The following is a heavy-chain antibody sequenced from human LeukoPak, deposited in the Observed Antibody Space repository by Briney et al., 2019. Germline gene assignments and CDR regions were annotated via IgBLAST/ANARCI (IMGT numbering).Heavy chain of an antibody. D-gene: IGHD3-3*01. Sequence: SETLSLTCTVSGGSISNYYWSWIRQPAGKGLEWIGRFYNSGSTNCNPSLKSRVTMSVDTSKNQFSLKLSSVTAADTAVYYCARNGITIFGVANYYYYMDVWGKGTTVTVSS. CDR3: ARNGITIFGVANYYYYMDV. V-gene: IGHV4-4*07. J-gene: IGHJ6*03. CDR2: FYNSGST. CDR1: GGSISNYY.